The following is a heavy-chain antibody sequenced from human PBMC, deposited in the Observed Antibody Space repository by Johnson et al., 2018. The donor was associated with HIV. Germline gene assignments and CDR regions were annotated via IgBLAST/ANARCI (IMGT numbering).Heavy chain of an antibody. D-gene: IGHD2-15*01. J-gene: IGHJ3*02. CDR1: GFTFSIYS. V-gene: IGHV3-30*04. CDR2: ISYDGSNK. Sequence: QVQLVESGGGVVQPGRSLRLSCAASGFTFSIYSMHWVRQAPGKGLEWVAIISYDGSNKYYADSVQGRFPISRDNSKNTRYLQMNSLRAEDTAVYYCARVARHDGWWFDAFDIWGQGTMVTVSS. CDR3: ARVARHDGWWFDAFDI.